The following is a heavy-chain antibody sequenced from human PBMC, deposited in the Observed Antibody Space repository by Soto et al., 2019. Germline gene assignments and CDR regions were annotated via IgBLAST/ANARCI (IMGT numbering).Heavy chain of an antibody. CDR2: IYYSGST. CDR3: ARRRSITMVRGVSESPYYYYYMDV. CDR1: GGSISSYY. V-gene: IGHV4-59*08. Sequence: PSETLSLTCTVSGGSISSYYWSWIRQPPGKGLEWIGYIYYSGSTNYNPSLKSRVTISVDTSKNQFSLKLSSVTAADTAVYYCARRRSITMVRGVSESPYYYYYMDVWGKGTTVTVSS. J-gene: IGHJ6*03. D-gene: IGHD3-10*01.